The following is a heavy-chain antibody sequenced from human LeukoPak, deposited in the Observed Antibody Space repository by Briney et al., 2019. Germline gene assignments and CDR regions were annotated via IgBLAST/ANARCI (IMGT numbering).Heavy chain of an antibody. V-gene: IGHV4-61*02. D-gene: IGHD3-3*01. CDR2: IYTSGST. CDR1: GGSISSGGYY. CDR3: ARDLHYDFWNSFFPDV. J-gene: IGHJ6*04. Sequence: SETLSLTCTVSGGSISSGGYYWSWLRQPAGNGLEWIGRIYTSGSTNYNPSLKSRVTISVDTSKNQFSLKVSSVTAADTAVYYCARDLHYDFWNSFFPDVWGKGTTVTVSP.